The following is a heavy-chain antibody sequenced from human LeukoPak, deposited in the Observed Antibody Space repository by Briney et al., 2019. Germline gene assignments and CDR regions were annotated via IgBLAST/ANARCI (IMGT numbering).Heavy chain of an antibody. D-gene: IGHD1-26*01. CDR2: IRYDGSDK. Sequence: GGSLRLSCAASGFTFSNYGMHWVRQAPGKGLEWVALIRYDGSDKYYADSVKGRFTISRDNSKNTLYLQMSTLRPEDTAVYYCARGGSSLNYYYYYMDVWGKGTTVTVSS. CDR1: GFTFSNYG. V-gene: IGHV3-30*02. J-gene: IGHJ6*03. CDR3: ARGGSSLNYYYYYMDV.